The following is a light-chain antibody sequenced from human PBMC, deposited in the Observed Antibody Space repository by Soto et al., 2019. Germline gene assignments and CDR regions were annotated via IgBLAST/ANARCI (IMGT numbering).Light chain of an antibody. V-gene: IGKV4-1*01. CDR3: QQRSNWLT. CDR2: WAS. Sequence: DIVMTQSPDSLAVSLGEGATINCKSSQNVLNTSKNKNSLAWYQQKPGQPPKLLFSWASSRESGVPDRFGGSGSGTDFTLSIRSLQPEDVAIYFCQQRSNWLTFGGGTKVEIK. CDR1: QNVLNTSKNKNS. J-gene: IGKJ4*01.